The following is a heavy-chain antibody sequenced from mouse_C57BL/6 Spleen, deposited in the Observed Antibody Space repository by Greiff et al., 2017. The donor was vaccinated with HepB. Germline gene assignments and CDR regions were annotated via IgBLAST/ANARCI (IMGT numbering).Heavy chain of an antibody. D-gene: IGHD1-1*01. CDR1: GFTFSSYA. Sequence: EVHLVESGGGLVKPGGSLKLSCAASGFTFSSYAMSWVRQTPEKRLEWVATISDGGSYTYYPDNVKGRFTISRDNAKNNLYLQMSHLKSEDTAMYYCARGGDYYGSSWYFDVWGTGTTVTVSS. J-gene: IGHJ1*03. CDR2: ISDGGSYT. CDR3: ARGGDYYGSSWYFDV. V-gene: IGHV5-4*01.